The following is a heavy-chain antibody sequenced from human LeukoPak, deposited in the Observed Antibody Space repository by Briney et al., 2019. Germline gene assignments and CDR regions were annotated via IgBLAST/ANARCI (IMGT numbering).Heavy chain of an antibody. J-gene: IGHJ5*02. CDR3: ARGLRDCSGGSCYSGRWFDP. V-gene: IGHV4-34*01. CDR1: GGSFSGYY. Sequence: KASETLSLTCAVYGGSFSGYYWSWLRQPPGKGLEWIGEINHSGSTNYNPSLKSRVTVSVDTSKNQSSLKLSSVTAADTAVYYCARGLRDCSGGSCYSGRWFDPWGQGTLVTVSS. D-gene: IGHD2-15*01. CDR2: INHSGST.